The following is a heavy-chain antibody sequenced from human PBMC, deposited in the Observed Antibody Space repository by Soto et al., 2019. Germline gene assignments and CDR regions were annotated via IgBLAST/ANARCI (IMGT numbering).Heavy chain of an antibody. CDR2: KAYGGTT. Sequence: KAYGGTTEYAASVKGRFTISRDDSKSIAYLQMNSLKTEDTAVYYCTREPRSYYYDSSGYYYGSYAFDIWGQGTMVTVSS. D-gene: IGHD3-22*01. V-gene: IGHV3-49*02. J-gene: IGHJ3*02. CDR3: TREPRSYYYDSSGYYYGSYAFDI.